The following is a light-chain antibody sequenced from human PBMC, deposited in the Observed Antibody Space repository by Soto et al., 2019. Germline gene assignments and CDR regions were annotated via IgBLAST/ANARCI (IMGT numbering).Light chain of an antibody. CDR1: SSDVGSYNL. CDR2: EGS. Sequence: QSVLTQPASVSGSPGQSITISCTGTSSDVGSYNLVSWYQQHPGKAPKLMIYEGSKRPSGVSNRFSGSKSGNTASLTISGLQAGDEADYYCCSYAGSSTLLFGGGTKLTVL. J-gene: IGLJ2*01. V-gene: IGLV2-23*01. CDR3: CSYAGSSTLL.